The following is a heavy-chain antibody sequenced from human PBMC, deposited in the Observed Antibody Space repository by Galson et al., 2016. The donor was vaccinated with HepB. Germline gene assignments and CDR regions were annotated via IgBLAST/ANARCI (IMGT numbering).Heavy chain of an antibody. J-gene: IGHJ4*02. CDR3: ARTRVGVVDY. CDR2: IDWDDDK. CDR1: GFSLTTNGMS. V-gene: IGHV2-70*11. D-gene: IGHD1-26*01. Sequence: PALVKPTQTLTLTCTFSGFSLTTNGMSMSWIRQPPGKALEWLARIDWDDDKYYSPSLKTRLYISKGTSKNQVVLMMTNMDPVDTGTYFCARTRVGVVDYWGQGTLVTVSS.